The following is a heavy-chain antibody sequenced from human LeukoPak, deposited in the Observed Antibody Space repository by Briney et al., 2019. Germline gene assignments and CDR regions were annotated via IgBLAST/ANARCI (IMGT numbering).Heavy chain of an antibody. J-gene: IGHJ4*02. CDR2: ISAYNGNT. Sequence: ASVKVSRKASGYTLSNYGLNWVRQAPGQGLEWMGWISAYNGNTNYAQKVQGRVTMTTDTSTNTAYMELRSLRSDDTAVYYCARSTIKYCSGGSCYSGCFDYWGQGTLVTVSS. V-gene: IGHV1-18*01. D-gene: IGHD2-15*01. CDR1: GYTLSNYG. CDR3: ARSTIKYCSGGSCYSGCFDY.